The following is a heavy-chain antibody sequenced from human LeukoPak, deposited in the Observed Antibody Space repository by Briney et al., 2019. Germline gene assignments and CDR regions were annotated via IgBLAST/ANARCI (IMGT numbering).Heavy chain of an antibody. D-gene: IGHD5-18*01. J-gene: IGHJ5*02. V-gene: IGHV3-21*01. CDR2: ISSSSSYI. Sequence: GGSLRLSCAASGFTFGNYQMNWVRQAPGKGLEWVSCISSSSSYIYYADSVKGRFTISRDNAKNSLFLQMNSLRAEDTAVYYCAREGYSYGYDHWGQGTLVTVSS. CDR3: AREGYSYGYDH. CDR1: GFTFGNYQ.